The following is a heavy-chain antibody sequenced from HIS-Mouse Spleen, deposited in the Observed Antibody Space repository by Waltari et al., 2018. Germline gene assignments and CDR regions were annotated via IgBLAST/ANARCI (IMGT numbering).Heavy chain of an antibody. CDR3: AREWGGSCYSGYDY. CDR2: ISYDGSNK. CDR1: GFTFSSYA. V-gene: IGHV3-30*04. J-gene: IGHJ4*02. D-gene: IGHD2-15*01. Sequence: QVQLVESGGGVVQPGRSLRLSCAASGFTFSSYAMHWVRQAPGKGLEWGAVISYDGSNKYYADSVKGRFTISRDNSKNTLYLQMNSLRAEDTAVYYCAREWGGSCYSGYDYWGQGTLVTVSS.